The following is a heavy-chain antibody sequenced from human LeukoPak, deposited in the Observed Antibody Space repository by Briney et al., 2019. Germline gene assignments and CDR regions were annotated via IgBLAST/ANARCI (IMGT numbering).Heavy chain of an antibody. V-gene: IGHV3-48*04. J-gene: IGHJ4*02. D-gene: IGHD3-22*01. CDR2: ISSSGSTI. Sequence: GGSLRLSCAASGFTFSNAWMNWVRQAPGKGLEWVSYISSSGSTIYYADSVKGRFTISRDNAKNSLYLQMNSLRAEDTAIYYCARDTRIKAYYYDSSGYSPLDYWGQGTLVTVSS. CDR1: GFTFSNAW. CDR3: ARDTRIKAYYYDSSGYSPLDY.